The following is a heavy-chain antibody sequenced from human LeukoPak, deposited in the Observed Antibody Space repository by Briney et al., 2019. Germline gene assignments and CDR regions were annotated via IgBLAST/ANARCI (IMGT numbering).Heavy chain of an antibody. Sequence: GGSLRLSCAASGFTFSHYGMHWVRQAPGKGLEWVAVMWSDGTKKYYADSVKGRFTVSRDTSKHTLYLQMSSLRAEDTAVYFCARDGDTTGRYSRFDYWGQGTLVTVSS. CDR3: ARDGDTTGRYSRFDY. D-gene: IGHD3-22*01. V-gene: IGHV3-33*01. J-gene: IGHJ4*02. CDR2: MWSDGTKK. CDR1: GFTFSHYG.